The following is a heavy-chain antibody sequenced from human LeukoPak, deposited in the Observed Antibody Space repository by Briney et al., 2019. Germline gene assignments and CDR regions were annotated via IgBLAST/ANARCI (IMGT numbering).Heavy chain of an antibody. J-gene: IGHJ6*02. CDR1: GGSFSGYY. Sequence: SETLSLTCAVYGGSFSGYYWSWIRQPPGKGLEWIGEINHSGSTNSNPSLKSRVTISVDTSKNQFSLKLSSVTAADTAVYYCATTTIFGVDDYYYYYGMDVWGQGTTVTVSS. CDR3: ATTTIFGVDDYYYYYGMDV. V-gene: IGHV4-34*01. D-gene: IGHD3-3*01. CDR2: INHSGST.